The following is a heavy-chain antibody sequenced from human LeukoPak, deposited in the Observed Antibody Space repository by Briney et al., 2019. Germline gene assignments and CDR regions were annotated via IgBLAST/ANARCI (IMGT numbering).Heavy chain of an antibody. V-gene: IGHV4-34*01. Sequence: SETLSLTCAVYGGSISGYYWSWIRQPPGKGLEWIGEINHSGSTNYNPSLKSRVTISVDTSKNQFSLKLSSVTAADTAVYYCARAYDFWSGYYQNWGQGTLVTVSS. D-gene: IGHD3-3*01. J-gene: IGHJ4*02. CDR1: GGSISGYY. CDR2: INHSGST. CDR3: ARAYDFWSGYYQN.